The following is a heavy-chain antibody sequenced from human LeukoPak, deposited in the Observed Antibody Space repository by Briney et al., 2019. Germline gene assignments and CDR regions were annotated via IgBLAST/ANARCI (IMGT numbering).Heavy chain of an antibody. D-gene: IGHD2-15*01. CDR2: LHYSGRT. CDR1: GGSISGYY. CDR3: ARYYCSGGACSHFDY. Sequence: SETLSLTCTVSGGSISGYYWSWIRQPPGKGLEWIGYLHYSGRTNYSPSLQSRVTISVDTSKNQFSLKLSSVTAADTAVYYCARYYCSGGACSHFDYWGQGTLVTVSS. J-gene: IGHJ4*02. V-gene: IGHV4-59*08.